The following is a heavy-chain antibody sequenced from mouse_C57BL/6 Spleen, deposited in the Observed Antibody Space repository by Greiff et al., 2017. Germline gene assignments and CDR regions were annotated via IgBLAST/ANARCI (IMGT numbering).Heavy chain of an antibody. J-gene: IGHJ4*01. CDR2: IDPETGGT. D-gene: IGHD2-3*01. Sequence: QVQLQQSGAELVRPGASVTLSCKASGYTFTDYEMHWVKQTPVHGLEWIGAIDPETGGTAYNQKFKGKAILTADKSSSTAYMELRSLTSEDSAVYYCSGGDDGGGDYAMDYWGQGTSVTVSS. CDR1: GYTFTDYE. CDR3: SGGDDGGGDYAMDY. V-gene: IGHV1-15*01.